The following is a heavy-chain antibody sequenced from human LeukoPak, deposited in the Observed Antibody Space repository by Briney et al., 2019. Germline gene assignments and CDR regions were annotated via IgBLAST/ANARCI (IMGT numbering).Heavy chain of an antibody. V-gene: IGHV1-2*02. D-gene: IGHD3-22*01. CDR2: INPNSGGR. CDR3: ARGPPTIVVVITTGDFDS. CDR1: GYTFTGYY. Sequence: GASVKVSCKASGYTFTGYYIHWVRQAPGQGLECMGWINPNSGGRNYAQKFQGRVTMTRDTSISTAYMELRRLRSDHRAVYYCARGPPTIVVVITTGDFDSWGQGTLVTVSS. J-gene: IGHJ4*02.